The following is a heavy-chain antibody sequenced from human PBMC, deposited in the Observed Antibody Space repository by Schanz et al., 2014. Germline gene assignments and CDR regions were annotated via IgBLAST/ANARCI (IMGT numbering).Heavy chain of an antibody. CDR3: AKDGPGGSGSYSADGGMDV. D-gene: IGHD3-10*01. CDR1: GFTFSSYG. J-gene: IGHJ6*02. CDR2: INSDGTKR. Sequence: QVQLVESGGGVVQPGRSLRLSCAASGFTFSSYGMHWVRQAPGKGLEWVAFINSDGTKRFYADSVKGRFTISRDNSKSTLYLQMNSLRAEDTAVYYCAKDGPGGSGSYSADGGMDVWGQGTTVTVSS. V-gene: IGHV3-33*06.